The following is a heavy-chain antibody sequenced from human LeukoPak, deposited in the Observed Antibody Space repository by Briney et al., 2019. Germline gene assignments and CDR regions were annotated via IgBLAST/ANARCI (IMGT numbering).Heavy chain of an antibody. D-gene: IGHD3-10*01. V-gene: IGHV3-30*04. CDR2: ISYDGSNK. CDR3: ARDMVRGVINHGHFDY. Sequence: GGSLRLSCAASGFTFSSYAMHWVRQAPGKGLEWVAVISYDGSNKYYADSVKGRFTISRDNSKNTLYLQMNSLRAEDTAVYYCARDMVRGVINHGHFDYWGQGTLVTVSS. J-gene: IGHJ4*02. CDR1: GFTFSSYA.